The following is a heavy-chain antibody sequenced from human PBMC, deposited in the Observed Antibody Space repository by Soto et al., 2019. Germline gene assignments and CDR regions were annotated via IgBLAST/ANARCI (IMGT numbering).Heavy chain of an antibody. D-gene: IGHD2-15*01. CDR3: AREAFPAL. CDR1: GGSISNYY. J-gene: IGHJ4*02. Sequence: QVQLQESGPGLVKPSETLSLTCTVSGGSISNYYWSWIRQPPGKGLEWNGYIHYTGNTNYNPSLKSRVRISIDTSRNQFTLDLSAVTAADTAVYYCAREAFPALWGQGTLVTVSS. CDR2: IHYTGNT. V-gene: IGHV4-59*12.